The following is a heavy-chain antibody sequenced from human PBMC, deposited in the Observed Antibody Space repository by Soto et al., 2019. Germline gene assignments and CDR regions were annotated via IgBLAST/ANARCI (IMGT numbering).Heavy chain of an antibody. D-gene: IGHD2-15*01. V-gene: IGHV1-18*01. CDR1: GYTFTSYP. Sequence: QIHLVQSGAEVKESGASVKVSCKASGYTFTSYPISWVRQAPGQGLEWMGWLSAYNDNIVYAQRFQGRVNVTIDTHTDTAYMELRSLRSDDTAVYYCATVAGSVPYWGQGTLVTVSS. J-gene: IGHJ4*02. CDR3: ATVAGSVPY. CDR2: LSAYNDNI.